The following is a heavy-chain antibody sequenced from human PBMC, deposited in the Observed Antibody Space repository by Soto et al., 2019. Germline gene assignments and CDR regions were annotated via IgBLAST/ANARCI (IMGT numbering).Heavy chain of an antibody. V-gene: IGHV3-66*01. Sequence: EVQLVESGGGLVQPGGSLRLSCAASGFTVSSNYMSWVRQAPGKGLEWVSVIYSGGSTYYADSMKGRFTISRDNSKNTLYLQMNSLRAEDTAVYYCARASVGKPTDYWGQGTLVTVSS. CDR3: ARASVGKPTDY. CDR1: GFTVSSNY. CDR2: IYSGGST. D-gene: IGHD2-2*01. J-gene: IGHJ4*02.